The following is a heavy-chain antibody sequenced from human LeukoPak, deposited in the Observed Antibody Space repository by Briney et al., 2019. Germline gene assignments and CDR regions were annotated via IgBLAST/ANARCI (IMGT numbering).Heavy chain of an antibody. CDR1: GFTFSSYG. J-gene: IGHJ4*02. CDR3: AREQGSWTDY. CDR2: ISSSSSYI. Sequence: GGSLRLSCAASGFTFSSYGMNWVRQAPGKGLEWVSSISSSSSYIYYADSVKGRFTISRDNAKNSLYLQMNSLRAEDTAVYYCAREQGSWTDYWGQGTLVTVSS. D-gene: IGHD6-13*01. V-gene: IGHV3-21*01.